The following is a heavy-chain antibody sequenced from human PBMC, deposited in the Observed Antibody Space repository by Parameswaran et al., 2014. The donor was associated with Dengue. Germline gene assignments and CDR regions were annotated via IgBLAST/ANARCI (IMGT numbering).Heavy chain of an antibody. D-gene: IGHD5-24*01. CDR3: TRGGDGYNFSPYYYYGMDV. CDR2: IRSKAYGGTT. Sequence: WIRQPQGRAGVVGFIRSKAYGGTTEYAASVKGRFTISRDDSKSIAYLQMNSLKTEDTAVYYCTRGGDGYNFSPYYYYGMDVWGQGTTVTVSS. J-gene: IGHJ6*02. V-gene: IGHV3-49*02.